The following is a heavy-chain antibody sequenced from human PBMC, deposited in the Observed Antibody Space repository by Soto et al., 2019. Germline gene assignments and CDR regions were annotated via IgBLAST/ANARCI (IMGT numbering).Heavy chain of an antibody. CDR1: GGSISSSSYY. V-gene: IGHV4-39*01. Sequence: QLQLQESGPGLVKPSETLSLTCTVSGGSISSSSYYWGWIRQPPGKGLEWIGSIYYSGSTYYNPSLKSRVTISVDTSKNQFSLKLSSVTAADTAVYYCARWPYCSRGSCYSLNWFDPWGQGTLVTVSS. CDR3: ARWPYCSRGSCYSLNWFDP. J-gene: IGHJ5*02. CDR2: IYYSGST. D-gene: IGHD2-15*01.